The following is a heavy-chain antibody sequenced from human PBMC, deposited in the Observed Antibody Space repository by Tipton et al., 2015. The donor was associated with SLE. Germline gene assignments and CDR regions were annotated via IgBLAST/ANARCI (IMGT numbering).Heavy chain of an antibody. CDR3: ARTPSYYYDSSGYYPPYYFDY. J-gene: IGHJ4*02. CDR2: IFYSGSV. V-gene: IGHV4-39*07. Sequence: TLSLTCTVSGGTMRSSYFWGWVRQPPGKGLEWIGSIFYSGSVDYNPSLKSRVTISVDSFKNQFSLKLSSVTAADTAVYYCARTPSYYYDSSGYYPPYYFDYWGQGTLVTVSS. CDR1: GGTMRSSYF. D-gene: IGHD3-22*01.